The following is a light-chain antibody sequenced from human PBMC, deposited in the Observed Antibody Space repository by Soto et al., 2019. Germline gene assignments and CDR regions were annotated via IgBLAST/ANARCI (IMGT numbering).Light chain of an antibody. CDR3: QQYNSYTWT. CDR1: QGISSY. CDR2: DAS. Sequence: AIRMTQSPSSLSASTGDRVTITCRASQGISSYLAWYQQKPGKAPKLLIYDASSLESGVPSRFSGSGSGTEFTLTISSLQPDDFATYHCQQYNSYTWTFGQGTKVDIK. J-gene: IGKJ1*01. V-gene: IGKV1-8*01.